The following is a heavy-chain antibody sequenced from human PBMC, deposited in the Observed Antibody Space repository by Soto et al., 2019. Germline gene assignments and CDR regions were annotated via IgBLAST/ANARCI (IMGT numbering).Heavy chain of an antibody. CDR2: VSHDGRNT. CDR3: AKGGRQWLVTSDFNY. J-gene: IGHJ4*02. D-gene: IGHD6-19*01. V-gene: IGHV3-30*18. Sequence: VQLVESGGGVVQPGRSLRLSCAASGFTFSDYAMHWVRQAPGKGLEWVAVVSHDGRNTHYADSVKGRFTISRDRSKNTVDRERTSLRAEDTAVYYGAKGGRQWLVTSDFNYWGQGALVTVSS. CDR1: GFTFSDYA.